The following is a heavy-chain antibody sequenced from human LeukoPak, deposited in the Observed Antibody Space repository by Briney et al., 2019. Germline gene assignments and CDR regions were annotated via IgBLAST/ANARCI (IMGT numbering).Heavy chain of an antibody. J-gene: IGHJ6*03. CDR1: GFTVTRNY. CDR3: ARVYYGSGSLHYYYYYMDV. V-gene: IGHV3-53*01. CDR2: TYSGGRT. D-gene: IGHD3-10*01. Sequence: GGSLRLSCAASGFTVTRNYMTWVRQAPGKGLEWVSVTYSGGRTYYEDSVKGRFTISRDNSKNTLYLQMNSLRAEDTAVYYCARVYYGSGSLHYYYYYMDVWGKGTTVTISS.